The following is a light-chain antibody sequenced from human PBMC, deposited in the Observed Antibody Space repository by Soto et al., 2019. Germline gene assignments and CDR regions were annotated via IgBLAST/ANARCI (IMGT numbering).Light chain of an antibody. Sequence: EIVMTQSPVTLSVSPGERATLTCRASQSVSSNLAWYQQKPGQSPRLLFYGASTRATGIPARFSGSGSGTDFTLTISSLQSEDFAVYYCQQSTNWPYTFGQGTKLEIK. J-gene: IGKJ2*01. CDR3: QQSTNWPYT. CDR2: GAS. V-gene: IGKV3-15*01. CDR1: QSVSSN.